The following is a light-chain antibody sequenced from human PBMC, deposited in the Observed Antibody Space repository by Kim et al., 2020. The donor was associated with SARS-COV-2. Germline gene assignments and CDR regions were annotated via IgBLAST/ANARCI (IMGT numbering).Light chain of an antibody. J-gene: IGLJ3*02. CDR3: PVYYGGALV. CDR2: STR. Sequence: PRATITLTCATGTEAVTSSYYPNRYQQKPGQAPRTLIYSTRSKHAWTPARFSSSLLVGKAALTLSAVQPEDEADYYCPVYYGGALVFGGGTKLTVL. V-gene: IGLV7-43*01. CDR1: TEAVTSSYY.